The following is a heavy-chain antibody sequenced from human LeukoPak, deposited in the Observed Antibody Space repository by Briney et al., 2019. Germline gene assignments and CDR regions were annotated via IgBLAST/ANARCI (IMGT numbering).Heavy chain of an antibody. CDR2: ISGSGGST. J-gene: IGHJ4*02. D-gene: IGHD3/OR15-3a*01. V-gene: IGHV3-23*01. CDR1: GFTVNNNY. CDR3: AKDKDYYFDY. Sequence: GGSLRLSCAASGFTVNNNYMSWVRQAPGKGLEWVSAISGSGGSTYYADSVKGRFTISRDNSKNTLYLQMNSLRAEDTAVYYCAKDKDYYFDYWGQGTLVTVSS.